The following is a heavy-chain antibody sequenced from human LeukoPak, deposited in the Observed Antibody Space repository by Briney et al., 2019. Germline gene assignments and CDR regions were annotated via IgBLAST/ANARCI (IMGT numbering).Heavy chain of an antibody. CDR1: GGSISSSSYY. Sequence: SETLSLTCTVSGGSISSSSYYWGWIRQPPGKGLEWIGSIYYSGSTYYNPSLKSRVTISVDTSKNQFSLKLSSVTAADTAVYYCARVPYIVPSPDYWGQGTLVTVSS. V-gene: IGHV4-39*07. CDR3: ARVPYIVPSPDY. J-gene: IGHJ4*02. CDR2: IYYSGST. D-gene: IGHD5-12*01.